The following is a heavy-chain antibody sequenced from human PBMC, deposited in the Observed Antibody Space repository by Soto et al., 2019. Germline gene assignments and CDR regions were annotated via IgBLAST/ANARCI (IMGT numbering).Heavy chain of an antibody. D-gene: IGHD6-19*01. Sequence: PGGSLRLSCAASGFTFSSYAMHWVRQAPGKGLEWVAVISYDGSNKYYADSVKGRFTISRDNSKNTLYLQMNSLRAEDTAVYYCARDTSIGIAVAGTFDYWGQGTLVTVSS. J-gene: IGHJ4*02. V-gene: IGHV3-30-3*01. CDR2: ISYDGSNK. CDR1: GFTFSSYA. CDR3: ARDTSIGIAVAGTFDY.